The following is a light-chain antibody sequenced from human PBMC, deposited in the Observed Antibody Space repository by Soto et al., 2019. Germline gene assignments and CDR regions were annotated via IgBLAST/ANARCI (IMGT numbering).Light chain of an antibody. CDR3: QQSYSAPL. CDR1: QSISSY. Sequence: DIQMTQSPSSLSASVGDRVTITCRASQSISSYLNWYQQKPGKAPKLLIYALSSLQSGVPSRFSGSGSGTDFTLTISSLQPEDFATYYCQQSYSAPLFGPGTKMEIK. CDR2: ALS. J-gene: IGKJ3*01. V-gene: IGKV1-39*01.